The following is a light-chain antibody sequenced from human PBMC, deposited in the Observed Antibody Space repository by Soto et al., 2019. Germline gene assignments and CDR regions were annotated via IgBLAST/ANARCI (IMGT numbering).Light chain of an antibody. V-gene: IGKV2-28*01. CDR1: QSLLHSNGYTY. Sequence: DIVMTQSPLSLPVTPGEPASISCRSSQSLLHSNGYTYLDWYLQKPGQSPQLLIFLVSSRASGVPDRFSGSRSGTDFTLKISRVEAEDIGVYYCMQALQTPYTFCQGTNLEIK. J-gene: IGKJ2*01. CDR3: MQALQTPYT. CDR2: LVS.